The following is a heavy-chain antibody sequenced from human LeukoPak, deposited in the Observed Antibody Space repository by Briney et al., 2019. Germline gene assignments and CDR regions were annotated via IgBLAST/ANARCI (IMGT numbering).Heavy chain of an antibody. CDR3: ARGGPYSSGWYNRYYYYYMDV. CDR1: GGSISSSSYY. Sequence: PSETLSLTCTVSGGSISSSSYYWGWIRQPPGKGLEWIGSIYYSGSTYYNPSLKSRVTISVDTSKNQFSLKLSSVTAADTAVYYCARGGPYSSGWYNRYYYYYMDVWGKGTTVTVSS. D-gene: IGHD6-19*01. CDR2: IYYSGST. J-gene: IGHJ6*03. V-gene: IGHV4-39*07.